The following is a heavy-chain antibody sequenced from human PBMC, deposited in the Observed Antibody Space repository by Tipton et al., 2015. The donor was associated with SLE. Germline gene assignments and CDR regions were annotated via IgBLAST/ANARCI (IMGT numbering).Heavy chain of an antibody. Sequence: QSGAEVKKPGESLKISCKGSGYSFTSYWIGWVRQMPGKGLEWMGLIYSGDSDVRYSPSFQGQVTFSVDMSISTAYLHWNSLKASDTAFYYCARHDGHSRSSLVDYWGQGTLVTVSS. D-gene: IGHD6-6*01. CDR1: GYSFTSYW. V-gene: IGHV5-51*01. J-gene: IGHJ4*02. CDR3: ARHDGHSRSSLVDY. CDR2: IYSGDSDV.